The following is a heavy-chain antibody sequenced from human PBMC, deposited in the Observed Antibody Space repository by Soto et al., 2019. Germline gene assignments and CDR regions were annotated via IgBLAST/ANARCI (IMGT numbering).Heavy chain of an antibody. V-gene: IGHV4-31*03. CDR2: IYYSGST. CDR1: GGSISSGGYY. D-gene: IGHD3-22*01. Sequence: QVQLQESGPGLVKPSQTLSLTCTVSGGSISSGGYYWNWIRQHPGKGLEWIGYIYYSGSTYYNPALKSRVTIAVDTSKNQVSLKLSSVTAADTAVYYCARESDSSGYYYYFDYWGQGTLVTVSS. CDR3: ARESDSSGYYYYFDY. J-gene: IGHJ4*02.